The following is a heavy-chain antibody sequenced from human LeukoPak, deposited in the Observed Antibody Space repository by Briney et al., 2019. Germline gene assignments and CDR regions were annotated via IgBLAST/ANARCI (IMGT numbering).Heavy chain of an antibody. Sequence: PGGSLRLSCAASGFTFSDHYMDWVRQAPGKGLEWVGRTRNKANSYTTEYAASVKGRFTISRDDSKNSLYLQMNSLKTEDTAVYYCARESNYDFWSGYYTRGGWFDPWGQGTLVTVSS. CDR2: TRNKANSYTT. V-gene: IGHV3-72*01. CDR3: ARESNYDFWSGYYTRGGWFDP. CDR1: GFTFSDHY. J-gene: IGHJ5*02. D-gene: IGHD3-3*01.